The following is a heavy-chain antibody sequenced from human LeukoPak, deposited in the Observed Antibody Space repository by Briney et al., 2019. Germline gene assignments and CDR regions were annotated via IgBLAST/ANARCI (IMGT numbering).Heavy chain of an antibody. CDR2: IQQGGFEK. Sequence: GGSLRLSCSASGFTFSNSWMSWVRQAPGKGLEWVAHIQQGGFEKYYVDSVKGRFTISRDNAKNSLYLQMDSLRAEDTALYYCATEAYYHFDYWGQGTLVTVSS. V-gene: IGHV3-7*01. CDR3: ATEAYYHFDY. D-gene: IGHD3-10*01. CDR1: GFTFSNSW. J-gene: IGHJ4*02.